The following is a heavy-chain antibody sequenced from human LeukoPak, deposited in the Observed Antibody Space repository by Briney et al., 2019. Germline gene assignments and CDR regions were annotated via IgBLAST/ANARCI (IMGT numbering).Heavy chain of an antibody. J-gene: IGHJ6*02. CDR3: ARDSYSSSWHYYYYGMDV. D-gene: IGHD6-13*01. CDR2: ISYSGST. V-gene: IGHV4-31*03. CDR1: GGSISSGGNC. Sequence: SETLSLTCTVSGGSISSGGNCWGWLRQHPGKGLEWIGYISYSGSTHSKPSLKSRVTMSVDTSKNRFSLNLSSVTAADTAVYYCARDSYSSSWHYYYYGMDVWGQGTTVTVSS.